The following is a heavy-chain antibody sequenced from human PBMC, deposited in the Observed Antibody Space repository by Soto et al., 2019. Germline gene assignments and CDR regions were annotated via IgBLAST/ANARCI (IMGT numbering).Heavy chain of an antibody. V-gene: IGHV3-64D*08. CDR1: GFTFSSYA. J-gene: IGHJ6*02. Sequence: GGSLRLSCSASGFTFSSYAMHWVRQAPGKGLEYVSAISSNGGSTYYADSVKGRSTISRDNSKNTLYLQMSSLRAEDTAVYYCVKDVAWGATISRMDVWGQGTTVTVSS. CDR3: VKDVAWGATISRMDV. CDR2: ISSNGGST. D-gene: IGHD5-12*01.